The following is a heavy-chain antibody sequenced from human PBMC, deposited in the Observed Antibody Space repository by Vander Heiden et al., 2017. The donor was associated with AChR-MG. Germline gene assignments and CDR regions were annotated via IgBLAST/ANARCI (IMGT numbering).Heavy chain of an antibody. CDR2: ITSTIITT. CDR3: ARVGGYSGYDSYYYYGMDG. CDR1: GFTFSDYY. Sequence: QVQLVESGGGLVKPGGSLRLSCAASGFTFSDYYMSWIRQAPGKGLEWFSYITSTIITTYYADSVKGRFTISRDNAKNSLYLQMTSLRAEDTAVYYGARVGGYSGYDSYYYYGMDGWGQGTTVTGSS. J-gene: IGHJ6*02. D-gene: IGHD5-12*01. V-gene: IGHV3-11*01.